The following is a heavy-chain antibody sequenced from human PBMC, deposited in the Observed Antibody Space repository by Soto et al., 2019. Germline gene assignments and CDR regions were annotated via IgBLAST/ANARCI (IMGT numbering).Heavy chain of an antibody. CDR1: GYSFTSYW. CDR2: IYPGDSDT. V-gene: IGHV5-51*01. CDR3: ARLLGGYYDSSGFLDY. J-gene: IGHJ4*02. Sequence: PGESLKISCKGSGYSFTSYWIGWVRQMPGKGLEWMGIIYPGDSDTRYSPSFQGQVTISADKSISTAYLQWSSLKASDPAMYYFARLLGGYYDSSGFLDYWGQGTLVTVSS. D-gene: IGHD3-22*01.